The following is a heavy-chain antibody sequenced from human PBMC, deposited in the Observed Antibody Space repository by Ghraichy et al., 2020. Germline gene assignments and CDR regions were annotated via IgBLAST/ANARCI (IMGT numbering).Heavy chain of an antibody. Sequence: LSLTCVASGFTFSGYDMGWVRQAPGGGLEWVSALSSRGEYIYYTDSVQGRFTVSRDNSANTLYLQMNSLRAEDTASYYCATMPRNRNYGSHYFDYWGQGALVIVSS. CDR1: GFTFSGYD. CDR3: ATMPRNRNYGSHYFDY. J-gene: IGHJ4*02. V-gene: IGHV3-23*01. CDR2: LSSRGEYI. D-gene: IGHD3-16*01.